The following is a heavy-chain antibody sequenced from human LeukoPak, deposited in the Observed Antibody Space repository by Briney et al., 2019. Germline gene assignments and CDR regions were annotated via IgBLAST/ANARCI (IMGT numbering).Heavy chain of an antibody. J-gene: IGHJ4*02. Sequence: SETLSLTCTVSGGSFSSSSYYWGWIRQPPGKGLEWIGTFYYNGSTYYNPSLKSRVTISVDTSKNQFSLNLSSVTAADTAVYYCARTGGEFNYFDYWGQGTLVTVSS. CDR2: FYYNGST. D-gene: IGHD3-16*01. V-gene: IGHV4-39*01. CDR3: ARTGGEFNYFDY. CDR1: GGSFSSSSYY.